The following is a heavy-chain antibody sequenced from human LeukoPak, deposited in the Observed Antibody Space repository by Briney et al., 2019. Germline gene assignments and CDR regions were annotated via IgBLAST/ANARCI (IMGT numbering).Heavy chain of an antibody. D-gene: IGHD1-26*01. J-gene: IGHJ6*02. Sequence: GESLKISCKGSGYSFTSYWIGWVRQMPGKGLEWMGIIYPGGSDTRYSPSFQGQVTISADKSISTAYLQWSSLKASDTAMYYCARLMQWELLSPLYYGMDVWGQGTTVTVSS. CDR3: ARLMQWELLSPLYYGMDV. CDR2: IYPGGSDT. V-gene: IGHV5-51*01. CDR1: GYSFTSYW.